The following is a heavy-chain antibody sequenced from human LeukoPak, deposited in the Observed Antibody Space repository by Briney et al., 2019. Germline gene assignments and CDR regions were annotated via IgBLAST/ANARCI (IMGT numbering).Heavy chain of an antibody. CDR1: GGSVSSGSYY. V-gene: IGHV4-61*01. J-gene: IGHJ6*02. Sequence: SETLSLTCTVSGGSVSSGSYYWSWIRQPPGKGLEWIGYIYYSGSTNYNPSLKSRVTISVDTSKNQFSLKLSSVTAADTAVYYCAGDGTPYSSSWYLRSYYYYGMDVWGQGTTVTVSS. D-gene: IGHD6-13*01. CDR2: IYYSGST. CDR3: AGDGTPYSSSWYLRSYYYYGMDV.